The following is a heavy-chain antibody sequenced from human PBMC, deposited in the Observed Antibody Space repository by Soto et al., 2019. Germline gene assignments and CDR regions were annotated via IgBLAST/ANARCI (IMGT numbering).Heavy chain of an antibody. V-gene: IGHV1-3*01. J-gene: IGHJ4*02. D-gene: IGHD2-8*02. CDR3: ARDQRGVVLVHTRAY. Sequence: ASVKVSCKASGYTFTSYAMHWVRQAPGQRLEWMGWINAGNGNTKYPQKFQGKVTITRDTSASTAYMELSSLRSEDTAVYYCARDQRGVVLVHTRAYWGKGTLATVSS. CDR1: GYTFTSYA. CDR2: INAGNGNT.